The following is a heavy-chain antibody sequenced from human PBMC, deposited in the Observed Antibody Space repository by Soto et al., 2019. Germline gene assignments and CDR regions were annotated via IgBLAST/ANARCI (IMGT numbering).Heavy chain of an antibody. J-gene: IGHJ3*01. V-gene: IGHV3-7*01. CDR1: GFTFSDYS. D-gene: IGHD3-22*01. CDR2: IKQDGGEE. CDR3: ARVYYDSRGPTKYRAFDF. Sequence: EVQLVESGGGLVQPGGSLRLSCVASGFTFSDYSMSWVRQSPGKGLEGVANIKQDGGEEDYVDSVKGRLTISRDNAKNSLYLQMNSLRAEDTAVYYCARVYYDSRGPTKYRAFDFWGQGTMVTVSS.